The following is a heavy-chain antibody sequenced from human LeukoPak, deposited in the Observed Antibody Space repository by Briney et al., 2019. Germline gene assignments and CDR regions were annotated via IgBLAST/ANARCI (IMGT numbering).Heavy chain of an antibody. CDR1: GFTFRSYD. J-gene: IGHJ4*02. CDR3: AKYVGDYYDSSGYYYFDY. Sequence: GRSLRLSCAASGFTFRSYDMSWVRQAPGKGLEWVSDITGTGGNTYYADSVKGRFTISRDNSKNTLYLQMNSLRDEDTAVYYCAKYVGDYYDSSGYYYFDYWGQGTLVTVSS. V-gene: IGHV3-23*01. D-gene: IGHD3-22*01. CDR2: ITGTGGNT.